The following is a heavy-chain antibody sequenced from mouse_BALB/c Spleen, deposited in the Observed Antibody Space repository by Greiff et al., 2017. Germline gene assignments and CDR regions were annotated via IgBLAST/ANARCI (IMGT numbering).Heavy chain of an antibody. V-gene: IGHV5-6-5*01. CDR2: ISSGGGT. J-gene: IGHJ1*01. D-gene: IGHD1-1*01. Sequence: EVLVVESGGGLVKPGGSLKLSCAASGFTFSSYAMSWVRQTPEKRLEWVASISSGGGTYYPDSVKGRFTISRDNARNNLYLQMSSLRSEDTAMYYCARAYYGYWYFDVWGAGTTVTVSS. CDR3: ARAYYGYWYFDV. CDR1: GFTFSSYA.